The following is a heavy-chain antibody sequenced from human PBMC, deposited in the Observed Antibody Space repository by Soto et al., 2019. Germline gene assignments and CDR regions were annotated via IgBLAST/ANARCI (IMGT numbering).Heavy chain of an antibody. CDR2: ISAYNGNT. CDR1: GYTFTSYG. J-gene: IGHJ4*02. D-gene: IGHD1-26*01. CDR3: ARDWKEKVGTTFYY. Sequence: ASVKVSCKASGYTFTSYGISWVRQAPGQGLEWMGWISAYNGNTNYAQKLQGRVTMTTDTSTSTAYMELRSLTSDDTAVHYCARDWKEKVGTTFYYWGQGTLVTVSP. V-gene: IGHV1-18*01.